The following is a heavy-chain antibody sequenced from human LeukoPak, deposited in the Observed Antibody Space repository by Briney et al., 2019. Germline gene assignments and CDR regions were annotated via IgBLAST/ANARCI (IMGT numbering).Heavy chain of an antibody. D-gene: IGHD3-3*01. V-gene: IGHV1-8*03. CDR1: GYTFTSYD. J-gene: IGHJ6*03. CDR2: MNPNSGNT. Sequence: ASVKVSCKASGYTFTSYDINWVRQATGQGLEWMGWMNPNSGNTGYAQKFQGRATITRNTSISTAYMELSSLRSEDTAVYYCAANLRHYDFWSGSYYYYYMDVWGKGTTVTVSS. CDR3: AANLRHYDFWSGSYYYYYMDV.